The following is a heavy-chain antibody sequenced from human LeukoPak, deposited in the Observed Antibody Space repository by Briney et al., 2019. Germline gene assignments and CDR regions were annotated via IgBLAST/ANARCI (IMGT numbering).Heavy chain of an antibody. J-gene: IGHJ4*02. CDR2: IYYSGST. CDR3: ARLYCGGGSCYSGY. CDR1: GGSISSYY. D-gene: IGHD2-15*01. V-gene: IGHV4-59*08. Sequence: PSETLSLTCTVSGGSISSYYWSWIRQPPGKGLEWIGYIYYSGSTNYNPSLKSRVTISVDTSKNQFSLKLSSVTAADTAVYYCARLYCGGGSCYSGYWGQGTLVTVSS.